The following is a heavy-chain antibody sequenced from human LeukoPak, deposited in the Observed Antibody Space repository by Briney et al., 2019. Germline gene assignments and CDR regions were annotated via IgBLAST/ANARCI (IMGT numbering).Heavy chain of an antibody. J-gene: IGHJ4*02. Sequence: GGSLRLSCAASGFTFSSYWMSWVRQAPGKGLEWVANIKQDGSEKYYVDSVKGRFTISRDNAKNSLYLQINSLRAEDTAVYYCARDHRKVRGVIDYWGQGTLVTVSS. CDR3: ARDHRKVRGVIDY. CDR2: IKQDGSEK. CDR1: GFTFSSYW. V-gene: IGHV3-7*03. D-gene: IGHD3-10*01.